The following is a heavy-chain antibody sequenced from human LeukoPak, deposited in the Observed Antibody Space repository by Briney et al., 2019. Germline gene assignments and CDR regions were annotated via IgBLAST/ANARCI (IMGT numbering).Heavy chain of an antibody. V-gene: IGHV3-23*01. J-gene: IGHJ4*02. CDR2: ISGSGGST. CDR3: AKTPKQYQLLENFDY. D-gene: IGHD2-2*01. Sequence: LRGSLRLSCAASGFTFSSYAMSWVRQAPGKGLEWVSAISGSGGSTYYADSVKGRFTISRDNSKNTLYLQMNSLRAEDTAVYYCAKTPKQYQLLENFDYWGQGTLVTVSS. CDR1: GFTFSSYA.